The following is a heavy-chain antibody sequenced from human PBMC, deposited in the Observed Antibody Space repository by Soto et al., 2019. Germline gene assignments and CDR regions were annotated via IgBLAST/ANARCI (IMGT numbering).Heavy chain of an antibody. CDR2: ISGSGDST. V-gene: IGHV3-23*01. D-gene: IGHD6-13*01. J-gene: IGHJ6*02. Sequence: EVQLLESGGGLVQPGGSLRLSCAASGFTFSSYAMSWVRQAPGKGLEWVSVISGSGDSTCYADSVRGRFTISRDNSKNTLYLHMNSLRAEDTAVYYCAKDRDGAAAGPTKFYGMDVWGQGTTVTVSS. CDR3: AKDRDGAAAGPTKFYGMDV. CDR1: GFTFSSYA.